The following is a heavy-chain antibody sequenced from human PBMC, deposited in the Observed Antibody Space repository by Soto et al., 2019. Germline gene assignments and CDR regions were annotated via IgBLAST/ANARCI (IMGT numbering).Heavy chain of an antibody. CDR1: GYTFTTYA. CDR3: ERSIVVVTALDY. J-gene: IGHJ4*02. CDR2: INAGNGNT. V-gene: IGHV1-3*05. D-gene: IGHD2-21*02. Sequence: QVQLVQSGAEEKKPGASVKVSCKASGYTFTTYAMHWVRQAPGQRLEWMGWINAGNGNTKYSQKFQGRVTITRDTDATTAYMDLSRRRSEDTAVYYCERSIVVVTALDYWGQGTLVTVSS.